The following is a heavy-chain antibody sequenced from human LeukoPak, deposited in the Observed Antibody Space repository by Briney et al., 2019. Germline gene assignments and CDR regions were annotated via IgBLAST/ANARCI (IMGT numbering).Heavy chain of an antibody. CDR3: GRGGAGLADY. D-gene: IGHD1-26*01. V-gene: IGHV3-23*01. CDR1: GFTFSNYA. CDR2: ITGSDGNT. J-gene: IGHJ4*02. Sequence: GASLRLSCAASGFTFSNYAMSWVRQAPGKGLEWVSAITGSDGNTYYADPVKGRFTISRDNAQSTLYLQMDSLRPEGSALYYCGRGGAGLADYWGPGTLVTVSS.